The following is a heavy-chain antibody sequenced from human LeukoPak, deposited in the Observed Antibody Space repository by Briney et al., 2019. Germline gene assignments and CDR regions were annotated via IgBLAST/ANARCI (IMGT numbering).Heavy chain of an antibody. J-gene: IGHJ4*02. CDR3: ARSYDFWSSIDY. CDR1: GGSIISSRYF. V-gene: IGHV4-39*07. Sequence: RTSETLSLTCTVSGGSIISSRYFWGWIRQPPGKGLEWIGSIYYSGSTYYNPSLKSRVTISVDTSKNQFSLKLSSVTAADTAVYYCARSYDFWSSIDYWGQGTLVTVSS. CDR2: IYYSGST. D-gene: IGHD3-3*01.